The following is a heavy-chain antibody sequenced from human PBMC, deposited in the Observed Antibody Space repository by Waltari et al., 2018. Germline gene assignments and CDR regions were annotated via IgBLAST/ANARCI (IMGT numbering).Heavy chain of an antibody. CDR1: SDAITSHY. CDR2: INPNGGST. J-gene: IGHJ4*02. D-gene: IGHD2-21*02. Sequence: LVQSGAEVMKPGASVKVSCQVSSDAITSHYIPRGRQAPGQGLEWRGWINPNGGSTHYAQRYRGRITMTWDTSMTTSYMGLSGLRSDDTAVYYCAREYCGGDCRLFDFWGQGTLVTVSS. CDR3: AREYCGGDCRLFDF. V-gene: IGHV1-2*02.